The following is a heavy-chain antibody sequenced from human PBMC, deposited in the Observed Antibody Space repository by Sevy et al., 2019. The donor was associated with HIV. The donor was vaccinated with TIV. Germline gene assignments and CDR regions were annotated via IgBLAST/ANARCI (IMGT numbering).Heavy chain of an antibody. D-gene: IGHD1-26*01. Sequence: GGSLRLSCAASGFTFSSYAMSWVRQAPGKGLEWVSAISGSGGSTYYADSVKGRFTISRDNSKNTLYLQMNSLRAEDTAVDSCAGPRSLVGATKGEDLYYFDYWGQGTLVTVSS. J-gene: IGHJ4*02. CDR3: AGPRSLVGATKGEDLYYFDY. CDR1: GFTFSSYA. CDR2: ISGSGGST. V-gene: IGHV3-23*01.